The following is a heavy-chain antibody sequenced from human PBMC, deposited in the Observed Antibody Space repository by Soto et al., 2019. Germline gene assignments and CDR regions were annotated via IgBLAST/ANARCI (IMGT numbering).Heavy chain of an antibody. CDR2: INHSGGT. V-gene: IGHV4-34*01. CDR3: ARNRIRVWFGELSYFDP. CDR1: GGSFSGYY. D-gene: IGHD3-10*01. J-gene: IGHJ5*02. Sequence: QVQLQQWGAGLLKPSETLSLTCAVYGGSFSGYYWSWIRQPPDKGLEWIGEINHSGGTNYNPSLKSRVTISVDTSKNQFSLKLSSVTAADTAVYYCARNRIRVWFGELSYFDPWGQGTLVTVSS.